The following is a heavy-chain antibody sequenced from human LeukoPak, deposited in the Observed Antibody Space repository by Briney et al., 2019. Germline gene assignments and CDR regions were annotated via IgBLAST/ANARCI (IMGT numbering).Heavy chain of an antibody. CDR2: ISGSGGST. D-gene: IGHD3-9*01. J-gene: IGHJ5*02. CDR3: ASSFTYYDILTGFGP. Sequence: GGSLRLSCAASGFTFSSYAMSWVRQAPGKGLEWVSDISGSGGSTYYADSVKGRFTISRDNSKNTLYLQMNSLRAEDTAVYYCASSFTYYDILTGFGPWGQGTLVTVSS. V-gene: IGHV3-23*01. CDR1: GFTFSSYA.